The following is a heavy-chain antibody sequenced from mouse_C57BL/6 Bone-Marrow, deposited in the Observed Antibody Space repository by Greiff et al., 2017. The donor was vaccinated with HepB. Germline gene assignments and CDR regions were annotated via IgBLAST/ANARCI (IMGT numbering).Heavy chain of an antibody. J-gene: IGHJ1*03. V-gene: IGHV5-4*01. Sequence: EVQLVESGGGLVKPGGSLKLSCAASGFTFSSYAMSWVRQTPEKRLEWVATISDGGSYTYYPDNVKGRFTISRDNAKNNLYLQMSHLKSEDTAMYYCARGSLYYYGSSLYWYFDVWGTGTTVTVSS. CDR3: ARGSLYYYGSSLYWYFDV. CDR2: ISDGGSYT. CDR1: GFTFSSYA. D-gene: IGHD1-1*01.